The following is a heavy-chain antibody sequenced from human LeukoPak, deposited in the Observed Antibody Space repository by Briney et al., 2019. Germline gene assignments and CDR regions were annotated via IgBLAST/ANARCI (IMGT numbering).Heavy chain of an antibody. CDR3: ARAYVRIAVAGTLNWFDP. V-gene: IGHV4-61*02. D-gene: IGHD6-19*01. CDR2: IYTSGST. CDR1: GGSISSGSYY. Sequence: SETLSLTCTGSGGSISSGSYYWSWIRQPAGKGLEWIGSIYTSGSTNYNPSLKSRVTISVDTSKNQFSLKLSSVTAADTAVYYCARAYVRIAVAGTLNWFDPWGQGTLVTVSS. J-gene: IGHJ5*02.